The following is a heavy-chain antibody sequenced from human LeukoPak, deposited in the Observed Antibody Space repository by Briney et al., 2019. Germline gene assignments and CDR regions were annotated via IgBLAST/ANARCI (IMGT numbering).Heavy chain of an antibody. J-gene: IGHJ6*02. D-gene: IGHD6-19*01. V-gene: IGHV4-59*01. CDR1: GGSISSYY. Sequence: SETLSLTCTVSGGSISSYYWSWIRQPPGKGLEWIGYIYYSGSTNYNPSLKSRVTISVDTSKNQFSLKLSSVTAADTAVYYCARDWKSVAGTGYYYYYGMDVWGQGTTVTVSS. CDR2: IYYSGST. CDR3: ARDWKSVAGTGYYYYYGMDV.